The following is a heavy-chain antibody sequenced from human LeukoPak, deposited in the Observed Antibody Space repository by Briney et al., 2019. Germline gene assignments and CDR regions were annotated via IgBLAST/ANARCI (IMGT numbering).Heavy chain of an antibody. D-gene: IGHD2-2*01. J-gene: IGHJ4*02. CDR3: ASDRGEYCSSTSCSALRY. CDR2: ISYDGSNK. CDR1: GFTFSSYA. V-gene: IGHV3-30-3*01. Sequence: GGSLRLSCAASGFTFSSYAMHWVRQAPGKGLEWVAVISYDGSNKYYADSVKGRFTISRDNSKNTLYLQMNSLRAEDTAVYYCASDRGEYCSSTSCSALRYWGQGTLVTVSS.